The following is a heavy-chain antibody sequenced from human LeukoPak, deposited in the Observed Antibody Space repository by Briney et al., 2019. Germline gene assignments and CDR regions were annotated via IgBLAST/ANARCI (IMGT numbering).Heavy chain of an antibody. CDR3: ARDREGLAYFD. D-gene: IGHD3/OR15-3a*01. CDR1: GYTFTGKF. J-gene: IGHJ4*01. V-gene: IGHV1-2*02. CDR2: IDPNSGGT. Sequence: AAVKLACKASGYTFTGKFIHWVRQTPGRGLEWMEWIDPNSGGTDYAQKFQGRVTMTRDTSIATAYMDLSRLISDDTAVYYCARDREGLAYFD.